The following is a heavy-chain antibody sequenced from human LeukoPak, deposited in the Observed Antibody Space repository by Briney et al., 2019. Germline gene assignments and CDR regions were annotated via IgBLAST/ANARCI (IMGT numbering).Heavy chain of an antibody. Sequence: SETLSLTCTVSGGSLSSYYWSWIRQPPGKGLEWIGYVHSSGDTNYNPSLRNRVTISVDTSKNQFSLKLSSVTAADTAVYYCARGRIYNSGRPDYWGQGTLVTVSS. J-gene: IGHJ4*02. CDR3: ARGRIYNSGRPDY. CDR2: VHSSGDT. V-gene: IGHV4-59*01. CDR1: GGSLSSYY. D-gene: IGHD6-19*01.